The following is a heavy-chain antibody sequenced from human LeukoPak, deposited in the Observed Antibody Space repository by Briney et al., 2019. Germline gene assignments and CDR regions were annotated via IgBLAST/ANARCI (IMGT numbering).Heavy chain of an antibody. V-gene: IGHV4-38-2*02. J-gene: IGHJ3*02. CDR3: ARDPYSIRRAFDI. CDR2: IYHSGST. CDR1: GYSISSGYY. Sequence: SETLSLTCTVSGYSISSGYYWGWIRQPPGKGLEWIGIIYHSGSTYYNPSLKSRVTMSVDTSKNQFSLKLSSVTAADTAVYYCARDPYSIRRAFDIWGQGTMVTVSS. D-gene: IGHD3-3*02.